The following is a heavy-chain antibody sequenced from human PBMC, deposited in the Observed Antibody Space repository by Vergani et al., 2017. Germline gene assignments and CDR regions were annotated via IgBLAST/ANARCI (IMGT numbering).Heavy chain of an antibody. Sequence: EVQLVEYGGGLVQPGRSLRLSCAASGFTFDDYAMHWVRQAPGKGLEWVSGISWNSGSIGYADSVKGRFTISRDNAKNSLYLQLNSLRAEDTALYYCAKGLRFLEWLGNWFDPWGQGTLVTVSS. CDR3: AKGLRFLEWLGNWFDP. V-gene: IGHV3-9*01. CDR1: GFTFDDYA. D-gene: IGHD3-3*01. CDR2: ISWNSGSI. J-gene: IGHJ5*02.